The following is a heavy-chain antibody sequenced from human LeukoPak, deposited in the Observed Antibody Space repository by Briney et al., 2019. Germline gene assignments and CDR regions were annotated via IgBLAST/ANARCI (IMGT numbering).Heavy chain of an antibody. Sequence: GGSLRLSCAASGFTFSTYSVNWVRQAPGKGLEWVSAISGSGGSTYYADSVKGRFTISRDNSKNTLYLQMNSLRAEDTAVYYCSKDFDDILTGYYEHWGQGTLVTVSS. CDR2: ISGSGGST. CDR1: GFTFSTYS. D-gene: IGHD3-9*01. J-gene: IGHJ4*02. V-gene: IGHV3-23*01. CDR3: SKDFDDILTGYYEH.